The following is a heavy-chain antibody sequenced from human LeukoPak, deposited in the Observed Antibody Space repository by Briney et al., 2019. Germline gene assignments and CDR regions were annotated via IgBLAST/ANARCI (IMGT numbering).Heavy chain of an antibody. D-gene: IGHD5-18*01. CDR3: AKGNGYSYGRYYFDY. Sequence: GGSLRLSCEASGFTFSSYAMGWVRQAPGKGLEWVSAITASGGNTYYADSVKGRFTISRDNSKNTLYLQVNSLRAEDTAVYYCAKGNGYSYGRYYFDYWGQGTLVTVCS. V-gene: IGHV3-23*01. CDR1: GFTFSSYA. CDR2: ITASGGNT. J-gene: IGHJ4*02.